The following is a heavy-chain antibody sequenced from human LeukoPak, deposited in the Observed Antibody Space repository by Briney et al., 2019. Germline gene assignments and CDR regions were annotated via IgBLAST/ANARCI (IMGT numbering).Heavy chain of an antibody. Sequence: GRSLRLSCVASGFSLRGYAMHWVRQAPGKGGLEWVTMISYDGRDQYYADSVKGRFTISRDDSKNTLFLQMNSLRVEDTAMYHCARIGLGVSFGSGFDYRGQGTLVTVTS. CDR1: GFSLRGYA. CDR3: ARIGLGVSFGSGFDY. J-gene: IGHJ4*02. V-gene: IGHV3-30-3*01. CDR2: ISYDGRDQ. D-gene: IGHD3-10*01.